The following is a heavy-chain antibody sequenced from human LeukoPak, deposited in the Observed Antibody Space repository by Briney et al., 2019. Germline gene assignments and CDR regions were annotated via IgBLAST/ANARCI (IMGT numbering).Heavy chain of an antibody. V-gene: IGHV4-39*07. Sequence: KPSETLSLTCTVSGGSISSSSYYWGWIRQPPGKGLEWIGSIYYSGSTYYNPSLKSRVTISVDTSKNQFSLKLSSVTAADTAVHYCARTSSSGLVGGYYFDYWGQGTLVTVSS. D-gene: IGHD6-19*01. CDR1: GGSISSSSYY. CDR2: IYYSGST. CDR3: ARTSSSGLVGGYYFDY. J-gene: IGHJ4*02.